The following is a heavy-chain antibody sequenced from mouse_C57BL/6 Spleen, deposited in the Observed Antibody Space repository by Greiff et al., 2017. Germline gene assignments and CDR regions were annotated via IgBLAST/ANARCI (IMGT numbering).Heavy chain of an antibody. D-gene: IGHD1-1*01. CDR1: GYTFTSYW. J-gene: IGHJ2*01. V-gene: IGHV1-61*01. CDR3: ARDYGSSYNFDY. Sequence: VQLQQPGAELVRPGSSVQLSCKASGYTFTSYWMDWVKPRPGQGLEWIGNIYPSDSETHYNQKFKDKATLTVDQSSSSAHMQLRSLTSEDSSVSYCARDYGSSYNFDYWGQGTTLTVSS. CDR2: IYPSDSET.